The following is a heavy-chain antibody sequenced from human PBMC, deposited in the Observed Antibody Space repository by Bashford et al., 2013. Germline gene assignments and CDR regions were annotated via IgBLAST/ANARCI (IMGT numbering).Heavy chain of an antibody. CDR3: ARDQDIVGIYGMDV. V-gene: IGHV1-69*06. CDR2: IIPIFGTA. J-gene: IGHJ6*02. D-gene: IGHD2-15*01. Sequence: WVRQAPGQGLEWMGGIIPIFGTANYAQKFQGRVTITADKSTSTAYMELSSLRSEDTAVYYCARDQDIVGIYGMDVVGPRDHGHRLL.